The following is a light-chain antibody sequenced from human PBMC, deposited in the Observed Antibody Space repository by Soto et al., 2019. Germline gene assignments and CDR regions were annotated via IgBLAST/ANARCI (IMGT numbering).Light chain of an antibody. CDR3: QQFNNYLSIT. Sequence: AIQLTQSPSSLSASVGDRVTITCRASQGISSALAWYQHKPGKAXTLLIYDASSLESGVPSRFSGSGSATDFTLPISSLQPEDFAAYYCQQFNNYLSITFGQGTRLEI. J-gene: IGKJ5*01. CDR1: QGISSA. CDR2: DAS. V-gene: IGKV1D-13*01.